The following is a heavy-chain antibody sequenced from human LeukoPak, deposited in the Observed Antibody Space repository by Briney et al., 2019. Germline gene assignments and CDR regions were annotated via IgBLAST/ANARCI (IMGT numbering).Heavy chain of an antibody. J-gene: IGHJ4*02. V-gene: IGHV3-23*01. CDR2: ISGSGGST. D-gene: IGHD3-9*01. CDR3: AKAPRYFDWLLPLSFDY. Sequence: GGSLRLSCAASGFTFSSYAMSWVRQAPGKGLEWVSGISGSGGSTYYADSVKGRFTISRDNSKNTLYLQMNSLRAEGTAVYYCAKAPRYFDWLLPLSFDYWGQGTLVTVSS. CDR1: GFTFSSYA.